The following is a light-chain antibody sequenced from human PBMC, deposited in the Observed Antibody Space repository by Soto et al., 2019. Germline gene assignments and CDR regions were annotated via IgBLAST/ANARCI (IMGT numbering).Light chain of an antibody. Sequence: EIVLTQSPATLSLSPGERVTLSCRASQRVSSYLAWDQQKPGQAPRLLIYDASNRATSMLAKFSGSGSGTDFTVNISSLEREDFAVYFCQQGSNWPLITFGQGTRLEIK. J-gene: IGKJ5*01. CDR3: QQGSNWPLIT. CDR2: DAS. CDR1: QRVSSY. V-gene: IGKV3-11*01.